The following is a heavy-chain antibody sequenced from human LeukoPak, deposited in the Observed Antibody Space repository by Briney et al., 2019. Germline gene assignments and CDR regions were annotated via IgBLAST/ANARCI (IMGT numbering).Heavy chain of an antibody. Sequence: SETLSLTCTVSARSITSNFRSWVRQPPGKGMEWIGSIYNIDYVYNSGSTSYNPSLRSSATILGDTSKNQFSLKLNSVTAADTAVYYCARAKPDWNPPDYWGQGTLVTVTS. D-gene: IGHD1-1*01. CDR3: ARAKPDWNPPDY. J-gene: IGHJ4*02. CDR2: IYNIDYVYNSGST. V-gene: IGHV4-59*08. CDR1: ARSITSNF.